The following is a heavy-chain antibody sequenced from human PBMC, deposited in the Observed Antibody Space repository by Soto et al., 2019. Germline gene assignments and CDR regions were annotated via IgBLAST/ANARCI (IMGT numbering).Heavy chain of an antibody. CDR2: ISAYNGNT. Sequence: VKVSCKASGYTFTSYGISWVRQAPGQGLEWMGWISAYNGNTNYAQKLQGRVTMTTDTSTSTAYMELRSLRSDDTAVYYCARDIPYYDYVWGSYRPNDYWGQGTLVTVSS. CDR1: GYTFTSYG. V-gene: IGHV1-18*01. J-gene: IGHJ4*02. CDR3: ARDIPYYDYVWGSYRPNDY. D-gene: IGHD3-16*02.